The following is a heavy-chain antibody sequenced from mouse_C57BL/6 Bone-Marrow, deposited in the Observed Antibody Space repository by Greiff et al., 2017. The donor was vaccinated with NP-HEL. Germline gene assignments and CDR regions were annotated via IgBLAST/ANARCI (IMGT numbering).Heavy chain of an antibody. CDR1: GYTFTSYW. V-gene: IGHV1-69*01. Sequence: QVQLQQPGAELVMPGASVKLSCKASGYTFTSYWMHWVKQRPGQGLEWIGEIDPSDSYTNYNQKFKGKSTLTVDKSSSTAYMQLSSLTSEDSAVYYCARRGDYYGSSYWFAYWGQGTLVTVSA. J-gene: IGHJ3*01. D-gene: IGHD1-1*01. CDR3: ARRGDYYGSSYWFAY. CDR2: IDPSDSYT.